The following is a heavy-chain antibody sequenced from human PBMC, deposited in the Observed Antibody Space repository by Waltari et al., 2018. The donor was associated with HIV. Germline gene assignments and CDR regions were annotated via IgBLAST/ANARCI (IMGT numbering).Heavy chain of an antibody. CDR2: IYWDDDK. V-gene: IGHV2-5*02. J-gene: IGHJ3*02. D-gene: IGHD3-10*01. CDR1: GFSLITSGVG. CDR3: AHTRAPYYYGPPSGAFDI. Sequence: QITLKESGPMLVEPTQTLTLTCTFSGFSLITSGVGVGWIRRPPGKALEWLALIYWDDDKHYSPSLKRRLTITKDTSKNEVGLTMTNMDPVDTATYYCAHTRAPYYYGPPSGAFDIWGQGTVVTASS.